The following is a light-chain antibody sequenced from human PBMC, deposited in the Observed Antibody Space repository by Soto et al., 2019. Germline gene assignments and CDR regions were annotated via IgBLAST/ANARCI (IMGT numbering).Light chain of an antibody. CDR1: QTLLHSNGKSY. Sequence: EIVMTQTPLSLSVTPGQSASISCRSSQTLLHSNGKSYLYWYLQKAGQAPQLLIYEVSKRFSGVPDRFSGSGAGTDFTLKISRVEADDVGVYYCLQSLYFPLTFGGGTKVEIK. J-gene: IGKJ4*01. CDR3: LQSLYFPLT. V-gene: IGKV2D-29*01. CDR2: EVS.